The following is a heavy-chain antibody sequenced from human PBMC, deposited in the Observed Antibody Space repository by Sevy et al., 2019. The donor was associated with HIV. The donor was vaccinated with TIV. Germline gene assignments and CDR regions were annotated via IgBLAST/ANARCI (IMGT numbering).Heavy chain of an antibody. Sequence: ASVKVSCKASGYTFTSYDINWVQQATGQGLEWMGWMNPNSGNTGYAQKFQGRVTMTRNTSISTAYMELSSLRSEDTAVYYCARVKREDYYYYYGMDVWGQGTTVTVSS. J-gene: IGHJ6*02. CDR3: ARVKREDYYYYYGMDV. D-gene: IGHD1-26*01. V-gene: IGHV1-8*01. CDR1: GYTFTSYD. CDR2: MNPNSGNT.